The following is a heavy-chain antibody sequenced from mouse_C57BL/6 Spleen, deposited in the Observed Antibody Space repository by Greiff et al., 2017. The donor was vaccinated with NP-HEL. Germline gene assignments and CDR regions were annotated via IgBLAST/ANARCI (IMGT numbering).Heavy chain of an antibody. Sequence: QVQLQQPGPGLVQPSQSLSITCTVSGFSLTSYGVHWVRQSPGKGLEWLGVIWSGGSTDYNAAFISRLSISKDNSKSQVFFKMNSLQADDTAVYYCARKIGSYNYYAMDYWGQGTSVTVSS. J-gene: IGHJ4*01. V-gene: IGHV2-2*01. CDR2: IWSGGST. D-gene: IGHD1-1*02. CDR1: GFSLTSYG. CDR3: ARKIGSYNYYAMDY.